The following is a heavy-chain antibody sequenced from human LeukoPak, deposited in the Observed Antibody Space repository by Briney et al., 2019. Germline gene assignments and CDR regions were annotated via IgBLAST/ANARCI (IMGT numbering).Heavy chain of an antibody. Sequence: SQTLSLTCTVSGGSISSGDYYWSWIRQPPGKGLEWIGYIYYSGSTYYNPSLKSRVTISVDKSKNQFSLKLSSVTAADTAVYYCARGVGTADHNFDYWGQGTLVTVSS. D-gene: IGHD2-21*02. CDR1: GGSISSGDYY. V-gene: IGHV4-30-4*01. J-gene: IGHJ4*02. CDR3: ARGVGTADHNFDY. CDR2: IYYSGST.